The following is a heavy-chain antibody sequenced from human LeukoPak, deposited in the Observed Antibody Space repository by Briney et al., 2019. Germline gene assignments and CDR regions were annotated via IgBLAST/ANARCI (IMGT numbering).Heavy chain of an antibody. V-gene: IGHV3-15*01. Sequence: GRSLRLSCAASGFTFNNAWMSWVRHAPGKGLEWVVHIKCKTDGEIIDNVARVKGRFSISRDDSTNTLYLQMDSLKTEGTAMYYCTTLGLLWFGELDRVIEYSGQRTPVTVSS. D-gene: IGHD3-10*01. CDR3: TTLGLLWFGELDRVIEY. CDR1: GFTFNNAW. J-gene: IGHJ4*02. CDR2: IKCKTDGEII.